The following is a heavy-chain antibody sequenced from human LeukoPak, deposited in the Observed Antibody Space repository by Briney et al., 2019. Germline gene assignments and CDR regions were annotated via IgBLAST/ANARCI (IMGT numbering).Heavy chain of an antibody. CDR2: IQYDESER. Sequence: PGGSLRLSCAASGFIFSNYGMHWVRQAPGKGLQWVAFIQYDESERFYADSVKGRLTISRDKSENTVHLQMNSLRAEDTALYHCARQMMESPHYYYMDIWGKGTSVTVSS. J-gene: IGHJ6*03. D-gene: IGHD3-16*01. CDR3: ARQMMESPHYYYMDI. CDR1: GFIFSNYG. V-gene: IGHV3-30*02.